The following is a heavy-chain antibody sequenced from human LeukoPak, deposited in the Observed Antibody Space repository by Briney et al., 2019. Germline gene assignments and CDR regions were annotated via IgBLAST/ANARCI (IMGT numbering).Heavy chain of an antibody. Sequence: SVKVSCKASGGTFSSYTISWVRQAPGQGLEWMGRIIPILGIANYAQKFQGRVTITAGKSTSTAYMELSSLRSEDTAVYYCAAGDIAVAGTPNYYYGMDVWGQGTTVTVSS. D-gene: IGHD6-19*01. CDR1: GGTFSSYT. CDR3: AAGDIAVAGTPNYYYGMDV. CDR2: IIPILGIA. J-gene: IGHJ6*02. V-gene: IGHV1-69*02.